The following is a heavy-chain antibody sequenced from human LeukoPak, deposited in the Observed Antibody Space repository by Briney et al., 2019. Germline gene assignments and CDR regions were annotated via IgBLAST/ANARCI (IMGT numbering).Heavy chain of an antibody. Sequence: GGSLRLSCAASGFTFSSYAMHWVRQAPGKGLEYVSAISSNGGSTYYANSVKGRFTISRDNSKNTLYLQMGSLRAEDKAVYYCARVSDSSGWYYFDYWGQGTLVTVSS. CDR1: GFTFSSYA. V-gene: IGHV3-64*01. CDR2: ISSNGGST. J-gene: IGHJ4*02. D-gene: IGHD6-19*01. CDR3: ARVSDSSGWYYFDY.